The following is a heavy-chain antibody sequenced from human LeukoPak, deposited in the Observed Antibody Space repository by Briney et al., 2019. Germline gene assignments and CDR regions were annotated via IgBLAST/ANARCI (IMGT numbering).Heavy chain of an antibody. D-gene: IGHD3-10*01. Sequence: GGSLRLSCAASGFTFSSYEMNWVRQAPGKGLEWVSYISSSGSTIYYADSVKGRFTISRDNAKNSLYLQMSSLRAEDTAVYYCAKDGTRGIRFGKIPHYFDYWGQGTLVTVSS. V-gene: IGHV3-48*03. J-gene: IGHJ4*02. CDR3: AKDGTRGIRFGKIPHYFDY. CDR2: ISSSGSTI. CDR1: GFTFSSYE.